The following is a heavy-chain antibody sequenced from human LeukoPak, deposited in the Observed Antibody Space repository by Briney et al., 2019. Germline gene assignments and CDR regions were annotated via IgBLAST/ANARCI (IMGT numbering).Heavy chain of an antibody. CDR1: GYTLTELS. D-gene: IGHD3-10*01. CDR3: ATWGGSGSYYNVHY. CDR2: LDPEDGET. Sequence: ASVKVSCKVSGYTLTELSMHWVRQAPGKGLEWMGGLDPEDGETIYAQKFQGRVTMTEDTSTDTAYMELSSLRSEDTAVYYCATWGGSGSYYNVHYWGQGTLVTVPS. V-gene: IGHV1-24*01. J-gene: IGHJ4*02.